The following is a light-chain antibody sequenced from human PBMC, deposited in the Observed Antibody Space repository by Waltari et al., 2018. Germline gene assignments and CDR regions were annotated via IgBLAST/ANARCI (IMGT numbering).Light chain of an antibody. Sequence: DIQMTQSPSTLSASVGDRVTITCRARQSISNWLAWYQQKAGKAPKILIYKASSLESDVPSRFSGSGSGTEFTLTISSLQPDDFATYYCQQYNSYPWTFGQGTKVEIK. CDR3: QQYNSYPWT. J-gene: IGKJ1*01. CDR1: QSISNW. V-gene: IGKV1-5*03. CDR2: KAS.